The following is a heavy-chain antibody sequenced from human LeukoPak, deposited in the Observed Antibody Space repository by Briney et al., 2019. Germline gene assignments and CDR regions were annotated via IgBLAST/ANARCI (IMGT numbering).Heavy chain of an antibody. CDR1: GYSFTSYW. V-gene: IGHV5-51*01. CDR2: IYPGDSDT. CDR3: ARMRGGSGSLMYYFDH. J-gene: IGHJ4*02. D-gene: IGHD3-10*01. Sequence: GEALKISCKGSGYSFTSYWIGWVRQMPGKGLEGMGIIYPGDSDTRYSPSFQGQVTISADKSISTAYLQWSSLKASDTAMYYCARMRGGSGSLMYYFDHWGQGTLVTVSS.